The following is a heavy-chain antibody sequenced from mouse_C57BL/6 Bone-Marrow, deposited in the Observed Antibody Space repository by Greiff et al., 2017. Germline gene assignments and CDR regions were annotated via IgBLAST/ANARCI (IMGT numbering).Heavy chain of an antibody. J-gene: IGHJ2*01. CDR3: ARESNWDYFDY. CDR1: GYTFTSYW. D-gene: IGHD4-1*01. Sequence: QVQLQQPGAELVMPGASVKLSCKASGYTFTSYWMHWVKQRPGQGLEWIGEIDPSDSYTNYNQKFKGKSTLTVDKSSSPAYMQLSSLTSEDSAVYYCARESNWDYFDYWGQGTTLTVSS. CDR2: IDPSDSYT. V-gene: IGHV1-69*01.